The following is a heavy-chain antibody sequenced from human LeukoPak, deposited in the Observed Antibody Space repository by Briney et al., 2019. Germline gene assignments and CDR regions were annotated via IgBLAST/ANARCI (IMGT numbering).Heavy chain of an antibody. Sequence: SETLSLTCTVSGGSISSSSYYWGWIRQPPGKGLEWIGSIYYSGSTYYNPSLKSRVTISVDTSKNQFSLKLNSVTPEDTAVYYCARGLIGPQDFDYWGQGTLVTVSS. CDR1: GGSISSSSYY. CDR3: ARGLIGPQDFDY. J-gene: IGHJ4*02. CDR2: IYYSGST. V-gene: IGHV4-39*01. D-gene: IGHD2/OR15-2a*01.